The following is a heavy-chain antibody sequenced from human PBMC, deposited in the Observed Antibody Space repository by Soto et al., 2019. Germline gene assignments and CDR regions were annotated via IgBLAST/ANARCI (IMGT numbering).Heavy chain of an antibody. CDR1: GGSFSGYY. CDR3: ARAMYPTWELPTAFDY. J-gene: IGHJ4*02. D-gene: IGHD1-26*01. Sequence: SETLSLTCAVYGGSFSGYYWSWIRQPPGKGLEWIGEINHSGSTNYNPSLKSRVTISVDTSKNQFSLKLSSVTAADTAVYYCARAMYPTWELPTAFDYWGQGTLVTVSS. V-gene: IGHV4-34*01. CDR2: INHSGST.